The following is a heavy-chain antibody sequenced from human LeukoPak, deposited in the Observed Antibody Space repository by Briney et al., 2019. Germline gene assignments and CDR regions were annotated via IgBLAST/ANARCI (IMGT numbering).Heavy chain of an antibody. V-gene: IGHV3-20*04. D-gene: IGHD3-10*01. J-gene: IGHJ6*02. CDR1: GFTFDDYG. CDR2: INWNVGST. Sequence: SGGSLRLSCAASGFTFDDYGMGWVRQAPGKGLEWVSGINWNVGSTGYADSVKGRFTISRDNAKNSLYLQMNSLRAEDTSLYYCARNFAMVRGVYYYYYGMDVWGQGTTVTVSS. CDR3: ARNFAMVRGVYYYYYGMDV.